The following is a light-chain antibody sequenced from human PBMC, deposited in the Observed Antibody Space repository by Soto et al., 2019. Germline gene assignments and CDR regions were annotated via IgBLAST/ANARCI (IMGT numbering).Light chain of an antibody. CDR3: QSYDSSLSGSKV. CDR2: GNS. CDR1: SSNIGAGYD. V-gene: IGLV1-40*01. J-gene: IGLJ1*01. Sequence: QSVLTQPPSVSGAPGQRVTISCTGSSSNIGAGYDVHWYQQLPGTAPKLLIYGNSNRPSGVPDRFSGSKSGTSASLAITGLQASDEAHYYCQSYDSSLSGSKVFGTGTKLTVL.